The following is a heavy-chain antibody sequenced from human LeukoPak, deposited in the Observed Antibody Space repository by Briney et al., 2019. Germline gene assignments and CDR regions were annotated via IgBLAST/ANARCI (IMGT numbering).Heavy chain of an antibody. CDR3: ARGRVSSSSWSSTYYYYFYMDV. CDR1: GFTFSTHA. V-gene: IGHV3-30*04. D-gene: IGHD6-13*01. CDR2: ISDDGSMK. J-gene: IGHJ6*03. Sequence: GGSLRLSCAASGFTFSTHALHWVRQTPGKGLECVTIISDDGSMKYYADSVKGRITISRDNSKNTLFLEMNSLREEDTAVYFCARGRVSSSSWSSTYYYYFYMDVWGKGTTVTVSS.